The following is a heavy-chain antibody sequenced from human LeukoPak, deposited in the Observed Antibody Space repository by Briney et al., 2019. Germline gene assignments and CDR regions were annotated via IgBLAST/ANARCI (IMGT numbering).Heavy chain of an antibody. J-gene: IGHJ4*02. V-gene: IGHV3-15*01. D-gene: IGHD6-6*01. Sequence: PGGSLRLSCAASGFTFSNAWMSWVRQAPGKGLEWVGRIKSKTDGGTTDYAAPVKGRFTISRDDSKNTLYLQMNSLKTEDTAVYYCTTDRLEYSSSSDFDYWGQGTLVTVSS. CDR1: GFTFSNAW. CDR2: IKSKTDGGTT. CDR3: TTDRLEYSSSSDFDY.